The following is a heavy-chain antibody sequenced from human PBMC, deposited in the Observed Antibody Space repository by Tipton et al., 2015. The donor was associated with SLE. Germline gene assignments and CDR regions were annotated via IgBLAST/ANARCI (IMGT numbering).Heavy chain of an antibody. Sequence: SLRLPCAASGFTFDDYTMHWVRQAPGKGLEWVSLISWDGGSTYYADSVKGRFTISRDNSKNSLYLQMNSLRTEDTALYYCAKDSGYCSSTSCYTDAFDIWGQGTMVTVSS. J-gene: IGHJ3*02. CDR1: GFTFDDYT. V-gene: IGHV3-43*01. CDR2: ISWDGGST. CDR3: AKDSGYCSSTSCYTDAFDI. D-gene: IGHD2-2*01.